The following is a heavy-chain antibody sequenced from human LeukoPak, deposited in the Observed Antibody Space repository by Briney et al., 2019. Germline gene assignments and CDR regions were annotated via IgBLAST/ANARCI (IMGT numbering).Heavy chain of an antibody. CDR3: ARSVGGYSYGYYYYGMDV. V-gene: IGHV1-69*05. CDR1: GGTFSSYA. CDR2: IIPIFGTA. Sequence: ASVKVSCKASGGTFSSYAISWVQQAPGQGLEWMGGIIPIFGTANYAQKFQGRVTITTDESTSTAYMELSSLRSEDTAVYYCARSVGGYSYGYYYYGMDVWGQGTTVTVSS. D-gene: IGHD5-18*01. J-gene: IGHJ6*02.